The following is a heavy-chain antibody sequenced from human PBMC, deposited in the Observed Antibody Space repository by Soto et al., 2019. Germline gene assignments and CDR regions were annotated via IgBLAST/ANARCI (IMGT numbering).Heavy chain of an antibody. V-gene: IGHV4-34*01. Sequence: SETLSLTCVVSGESFSGYYWSWIRQTPGMGLEWIGEVDHRGSTTYNPSLKNRASISIDSSKNLFSLELTSVTAADTALYFCARYEYGNSLYGGDVCGQGTRGIVS. D-gene: IGHD4-17*01. CDR3: ARYEYGNSLYGGDV. CDR2: VDHRGST. J-gene: IGHJ6*02. CDR1: GESFSGYY.